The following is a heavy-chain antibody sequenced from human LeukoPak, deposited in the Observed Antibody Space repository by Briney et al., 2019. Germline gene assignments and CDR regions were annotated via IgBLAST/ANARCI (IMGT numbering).Heavy chain of an antibody. V-gene: IGHV1-2*02. J-gene: IGHJ6*02. CDR1: GYTFTGYY. CDR2: INPNSGGT. CDR3: ASCYDFWSRDYYGMDV. D-gene: IGHD3-3*01. Sequence: ASVKVSCKASGYTFTGYYMHWVRQAPGQGLEWMGWINPNSGGTNYAQKFQGRVTMTRDTSISTAYMELSRLRSDDMAVYYCASCYDFWSRDYYGMDVWGQGTTVTVSS.